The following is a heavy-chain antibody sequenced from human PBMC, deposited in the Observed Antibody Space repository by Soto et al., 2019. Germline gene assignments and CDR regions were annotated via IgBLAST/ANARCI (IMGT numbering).Heavy chain of an antibody. CDR1: GFSFSDSG. CDR2: LSYDGSNT. V-gene: IGHV3-30*18. J-gene: IGHJ3*01. Sequence: QVHLVESGGGVVQPGMSLRLSCVASGFSFSDSGMHWVRQAPGKGLEWVAALSYDGSNTYYADSVNDRFTISRDNSKNTLYLQMNSLRAEYQALYYCSKSVRYWLGSGSSLEAFDVWGQGTVVSVSS. CDR3: SKSVRYWLGSGSSLEAFDV. D-gene: IGHD6-13*01.